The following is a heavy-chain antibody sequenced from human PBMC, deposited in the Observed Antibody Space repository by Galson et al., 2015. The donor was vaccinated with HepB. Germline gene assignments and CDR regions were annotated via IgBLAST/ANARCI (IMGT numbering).Heavy chain of an antibody. CDR2: ISAYNGNT. D-gene: IGHD6-13*01. J-gene: IGHJ4*02. CDR1: GYTFTSYG. CDR3: ARDLRIAAAGTFDY. V-gene: IGHV1-18*04. Sequence: SVKVSCKASGYTFTSYGISWVRQAPGQGLEWMGWISAYNGNTNYAQKLQGRVTMTTDTSTSTAYMELRSLRSVDTAVYYCARDLRIAAAGTFDYWGQGTLVTVSS.